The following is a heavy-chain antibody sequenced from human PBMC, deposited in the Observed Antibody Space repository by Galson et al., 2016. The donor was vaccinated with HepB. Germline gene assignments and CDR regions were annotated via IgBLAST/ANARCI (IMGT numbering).Heavy chain of an antibody. Sequence: SVKVSCKASGYTFTDYYMHWVRQAPGQGLEWMGWINPNRGGTNYAQKFQGRVPMTRDTSISTAYMELKRLRSDDTAVYYCAGSQWLVRWGVSRVRDPFDIWGQGTMVTVSS. CDR3: AGSQWLVRWGVSRVRDPFDI. J-gene: IGHJ3*02. CDR2: INPNRGGT. D-gene: IGHD6-19*01. V-gene: IGHV1-2*02. CDR1: GYTFTDYY.